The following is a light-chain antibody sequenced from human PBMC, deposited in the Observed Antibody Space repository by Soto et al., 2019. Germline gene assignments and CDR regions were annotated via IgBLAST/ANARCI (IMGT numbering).Light chain of an antibody. CDR2: EVS. V-gene: IGLV2-8*01. J-gene: IGLJ1*01. Sequence: QSVLTQPPSASGSPGQAVTISCTGSSSDVGGYNFVSWYQQHPGKAPKLIISEVSERPSGVPDHFSGSKSGNTASLTVSGLQAEDEADYYCSSYAGSNSWVFGTGTKLTVL. CDR1: SSDVGGYNF. CDR3: SSYAGSNSWV.